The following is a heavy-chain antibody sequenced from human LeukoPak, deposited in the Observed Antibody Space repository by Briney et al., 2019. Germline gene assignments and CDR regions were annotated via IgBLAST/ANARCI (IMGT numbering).Heavy chain of an antibody. J-gene: IGHJ4*02. Sequence: PGRSLRLSCASSGFTFSNYAMHWVRQAPGKGLERVAVISYDGSKQDYVDPVKGRFTISRDNSKNTLYLQMNSLRAEDTAVYYCGSTIFGVVIDLDSGYYWGQGTLVTVSS. CDR3: GSTIFGVVIDLDSGYY. CDR2: ISYDGSKQ. CDR1: GFTFSNYA. D-gene: IGHD3-3*01. V-gene: IGHV3-30*04.